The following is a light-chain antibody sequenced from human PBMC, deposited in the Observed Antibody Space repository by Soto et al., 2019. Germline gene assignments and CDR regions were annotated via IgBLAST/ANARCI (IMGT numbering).Light chain of an antibody. Sequence: QSALTQPASVSGSPGQSITISCAGTMRDVGAYNLVSWYQQHPGRAPQLIIYEVPNRPAGISFRFSGSKSGNTASLTISGLQDEDEADYYCSYYTSKSSLIFGGGTKLTVL. CDR2: EVP. CDR1: MRDVGAYNL. CDR3: SYYTSKSSLI. V-gene: IGLV2-14*01. J-gene: IGLJ2*01.